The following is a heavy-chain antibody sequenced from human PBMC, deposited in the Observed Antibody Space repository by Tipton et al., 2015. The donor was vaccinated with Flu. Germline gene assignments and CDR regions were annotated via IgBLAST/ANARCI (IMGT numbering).Heavy chain of an antibody. D-gene: IGHD4-11*01. CDR1: GDSVSSDYF. CDR2: IQRSGDS. Sequence: LRLSCAVSGDSVSSDYFWYWIRQAPGKGLEWIAYIQRSGDSAYNLSLRSRVSISLETSKNQFSLQMRSVTAADTAVYYCARRDYTNYVSDPKNWFDPWGQGTPVTVSS. CDR3: ARRDYTNYVSDPKNWFDP. J-gene: IGHJ5*02. V-gene: IGHV4-38-2*01.